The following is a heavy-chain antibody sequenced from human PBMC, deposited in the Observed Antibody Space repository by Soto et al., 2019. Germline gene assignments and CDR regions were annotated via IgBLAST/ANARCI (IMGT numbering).Heavy chain of an antibody. V-gene: IGHV1-8*01. D-gene: IGHD3-16*01. Sequence: ASVKVSCKASGDTFTTYDINWVRQATGHGLEWMGWINPNSGNIGYAQRFQGRVTMTRDTAIRTAYMELNSLRVDDTAVYYCAKDRWGADVYVDSWGQGTLVTVSS. CDR2: INPNSGNI. J-gene: IGHJ4*02. CDR3: AKDRWGADVYVDS. CDR1: GDTFTTYD.